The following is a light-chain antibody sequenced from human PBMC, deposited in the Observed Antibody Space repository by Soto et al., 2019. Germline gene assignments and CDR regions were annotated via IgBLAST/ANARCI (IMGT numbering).Light chain of an antibody. Sequence: DIQMTQSPSSLSASVGDRVTITCQASQNINNYLNWYQQKPGRAPKLLIYDASNLKAGVPSRFRGSGSGTDLTYTISRMQPEDIATYYCQQYENLPTFGQGTRWRL. CDR1: QNINNY. CDR3: QQYENLPT. CDR2: DAS. J-gene: IGKJ5*01. V-gene: IGKV1-33*01.